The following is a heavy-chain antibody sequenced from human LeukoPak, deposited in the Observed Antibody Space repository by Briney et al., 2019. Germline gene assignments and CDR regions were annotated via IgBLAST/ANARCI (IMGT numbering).Heavy chain of an antibody. CDR1: GFTFSSYG. CDR3: AKGGIGAPGGIDY. J-gene: IGHJ4*02. V-gene: IGHV3-23*01. D-gene: IGHD1-26*01. CDR2: ITGSGDST. Sequence: QPGRSLRLSCAASGFTFSSYGMHWARQAAGQGLEWVSSITGSGDSTYHVDSVKGRFTISRDNSKTTLYLQMSSLRAEDTAVYLCAKGGIGAPGGIDYWGQGILVTVSS.